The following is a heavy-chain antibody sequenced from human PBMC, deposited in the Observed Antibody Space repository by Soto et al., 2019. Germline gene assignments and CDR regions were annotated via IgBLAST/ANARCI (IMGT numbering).Heavy chain of an antibody. CDR1: GGTFSSYA. D-gene: IGHD2-2*01. V-gene: IGHV1-69*12. CDR3: GTEMGYCISTSCYWDYYYGMDV. Sequence: QVQLVQSGAEVKKPGSSVKVSCKASGGTFSSYAISWVRQAPGQGLEWMGGIIPIFGTANYAQKFQGRVTITADESTSTAYMELSSLRSEDTSGYYCGTEMGYCISTSCYWDYYYGMDVWGQGTTVTVSS. J-gene: IGHJ6*02. CDR2: IIPIFGTA.